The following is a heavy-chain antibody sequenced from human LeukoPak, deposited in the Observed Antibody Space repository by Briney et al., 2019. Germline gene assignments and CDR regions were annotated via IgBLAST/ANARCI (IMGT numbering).Heavy chain of an antibody. CDR1: GGSFSGYY. CDR3: ARARYYYDSSGFLDY. CDR2: INHSGST. Sequence: SETLSLTCAVYGGSFSGYYWSWIRQPPGKGLEWIGEINHSGSTNYNPSLKSRVTISVDTSKNQFSLKLSSVTAADTAVYYCARARYYYDSSGFLDYWGQGTLVTVSS. J-gene: IGHJ4*02. V-gene: IGHV4-34*01. D-gene: IGHD3-22*01.